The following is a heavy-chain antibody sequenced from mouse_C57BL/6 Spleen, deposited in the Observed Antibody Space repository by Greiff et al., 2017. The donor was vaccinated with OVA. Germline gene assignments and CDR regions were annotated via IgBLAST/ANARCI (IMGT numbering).Heavy chain of an antibody. Sequence: VQRVESGPELVKPGASVKISCKASGYAFSSSWMNWVQQRPGKGLEWIGRIYPGDGDTNYNGTFKGKATLTADKSSSTAYMHLSSLTSEDSAVYFCARDWERFAYWGQGTLVTVSA. D-gene: IGHD4-1*01. CDR1: GYAFSSSW. CDR3: ARDWERFAY. CDR2: IYPGDGDT. V-gene: IGHV1-82*01. J-gene: IGHJ3*01.